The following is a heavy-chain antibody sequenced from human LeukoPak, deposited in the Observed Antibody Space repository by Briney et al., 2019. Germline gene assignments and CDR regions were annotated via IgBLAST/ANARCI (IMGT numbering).Heavy chain of an antibody. Sequence: GGSLRLSCLTHGFTFSTYVMSWVRQAPGKGLEWVASLSNSGGTTYTAASVQGRFTISRDNSKSTLYLQMNSLRAEDTAVYYCAKGRIAIYSSGWTDYFDYWGQGTLVTVSS. J-gene: IGHJ4*02. CDR3: AKGRIAIYSSGWTDYFDY. CDR1: GFTFSTYV. CDR2: LSNSGGTT. V-gene: IGHV3-23*01. D-gene: IGHD6-19*01.